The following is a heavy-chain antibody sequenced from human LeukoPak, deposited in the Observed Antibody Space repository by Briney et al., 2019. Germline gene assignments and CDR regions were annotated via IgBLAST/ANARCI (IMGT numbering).Heavy chain of an antibody. J-gene: IGHJ1*01. V-gene: IGHV3-30-3*01. CDR2: ISYDGSNK. CDR1: GFTFSSYA. CDR3: AKGPGAAVGKRYIQH. D-gene: IGHD6-13*01. Sequence: GGSLRLSCAASGFTFSSYAMHWVRQAPGKGLEWVAVISYDGSNKYYADSVKGRFTISRDNSKNTLYLQMNSLRAEDTAVYYCAKGPGAAVGKRYIQHWGQGTLVTVSS.